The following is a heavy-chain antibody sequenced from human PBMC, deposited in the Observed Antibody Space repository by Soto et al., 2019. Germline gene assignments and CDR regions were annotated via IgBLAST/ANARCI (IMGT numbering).Heavy chain of an antibody. CDR2: ISFDGSNK. CDR1: GFTFSSYA. Sequence: QVQLVESGGGVVQPGRSLRLSCAASGFTFSSYAMHWVRQAPGKGLDWVAVISFDGSNKYYADSVKGRFTISRDNSENTLFLQMNNLGAEDTAVYYCAKEFFSPQAYWFFDLWGRGTLVTVSS. J-gene: IGHJ2*01. CDR3: AKEFFSPQAYWFFDL. V-gene: IGHV3-30-3*02. D-gene: IGHD3-3*01.